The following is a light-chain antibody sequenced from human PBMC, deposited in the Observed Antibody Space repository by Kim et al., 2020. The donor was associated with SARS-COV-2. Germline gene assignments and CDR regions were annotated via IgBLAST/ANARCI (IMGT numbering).Light chain of an antibody. CDR1: QDISNY. J-gene: IGKJ3*01. V-gene: IGKV1-33*01. CDR2: DAS. CDR3: QHRA. Sequence: PASLSASVGDRVTITCQESQDISNYLNWYQQKPGKAPKLLIYDASNLETGVPSRFSGSGSGTDFTFTISSLQPEDIAIYYCQHRAFGPGTKVDIK.